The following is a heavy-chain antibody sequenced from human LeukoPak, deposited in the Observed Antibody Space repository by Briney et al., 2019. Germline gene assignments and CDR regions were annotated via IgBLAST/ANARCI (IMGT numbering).Heavy chain of an antibody. CDR1: GFTVSSNY. Sequence: GGSLRLSCAASGFTVSSNYMSWVRQAPGKGLEWVSVIYSGGSTYYADSVKGRFTISRDNSKNTLYLQMNSLRAEDTAVYYCAKDIVVVPAALLGDYWGQGTLVTVSS. CDR3: AKDIVVVPAALLGDY. J-gene: IGHJ4*02. V-gene: IGHV3-53*01. CDR2: IYSGGST. D-gene: IGHD2-2*01.